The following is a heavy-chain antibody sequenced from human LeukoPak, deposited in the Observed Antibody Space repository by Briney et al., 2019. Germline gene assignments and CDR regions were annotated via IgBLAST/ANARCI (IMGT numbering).Heavy chain of an antibody. J-gene: IGHJ4*02. CDR1: GYTFTTYF. V-gene: IGHV1-46*01. CDR2: IHTNGGTT. Sequence: GASVKVSCKASGYTFTTYFMHWVRQAPGQGLEWMGIIHTNGGTTKYAQKFQDRVTMTRDTSTNTVYMELSSLKFDDTAVYYCAREGGDGGPFDYWGQGTLVTVSS. CDR3: AREGGDGGPFDY. D-gene: IGHD4-23*01.